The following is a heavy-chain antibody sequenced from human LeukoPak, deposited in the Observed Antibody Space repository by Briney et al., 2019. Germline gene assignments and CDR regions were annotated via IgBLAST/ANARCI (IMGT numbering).Heavy chain of an antibody. CDR2: IYYSGST. D-gene: IGHD2-15*01. V-gene: IGHV4-39*07. CDR1: GGSISSSSYY. Sequence: PSETLSLTCIVSGGSISSSSYYWGWIRQPPGKGLEWIGSIYYSGSTYYNPSLKSRVTMSVDTSKNQFSLKLSSVTAADTAVYYCATFYSLGYCSGGSCYETDYWGQGTLVTVSS. CDR3: ATFYSLGYCSGGSCYETDY. J-gene: IGHJ4*02.